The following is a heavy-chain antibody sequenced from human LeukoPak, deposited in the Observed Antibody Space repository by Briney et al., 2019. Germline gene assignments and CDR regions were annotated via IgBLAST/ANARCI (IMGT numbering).Heavy chain of an antibody. D-gene: IGHD6-6*01. CDR2: ISGSGGST. CDR1: GFTFSSYA. Sequence: AGGSLRLSCAASGFTFSSYAMSWVRQAPGKGLEWVSAISGSGGSTYYADSVKGRFTISRDNSKNTLYLQMNSLRAEDTAVYYCAKHDSSSGEYFDYWGQGTLVTVSS. V-gene: IGHV3-23*01. CDR3: AKHDSSSGEYFDY. J-gene: IGHJ4*02.